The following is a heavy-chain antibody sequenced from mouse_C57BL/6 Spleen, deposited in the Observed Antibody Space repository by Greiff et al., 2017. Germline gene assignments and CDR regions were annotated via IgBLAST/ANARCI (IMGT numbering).Heavy chain of an antibody. CDR2: INYDGSST. V-gene: IGHV5-16*01. CDR1: GFTFSDYY. J-gene: IGHJ1*03. Sequence: EVKLMESEGGLVQPGSSMKLSCTASGFTFSDYYMAWVRQVPEKGLEWVANINYDGSSTYYLDSLKSRFIISGDNAKNILYLQMSSLKTEDTATYYCERGGGYFDVWGTGTTVTVSS. CDR3: ERGGGYFDV.